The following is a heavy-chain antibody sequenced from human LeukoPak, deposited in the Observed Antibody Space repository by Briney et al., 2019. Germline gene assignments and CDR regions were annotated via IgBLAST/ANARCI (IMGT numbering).Heavy chain of an antibody. Sequence: PSETLSLTCAVYGESFSYYYWTWIRQPPGKGLEWIGEINHSGNTNYNPSLKSRLTMSLDTSRNQFSLKLTSVTAADTAVYYCARASYSRSWYAYWGQGTLVTVSS. CDR3: ARASYSRSWYAY. J-gene: IGHJ4*02. D-gene: IGHD6-13*01. CDR2: INHSGNT. CDR1: GESFSYYY. V-gene: IGHV4-34*01.